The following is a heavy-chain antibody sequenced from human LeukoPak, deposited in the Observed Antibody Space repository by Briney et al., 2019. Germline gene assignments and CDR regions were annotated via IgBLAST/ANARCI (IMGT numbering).Heavy chain of an antibody. CDR3: ARDPPWDCSSTRCYDGAFDI. D-gene: IGHD2-2*01. CDR2: INPSGGST. CDR1: GYTFTSYY. Sequence: GASVKASCKASGYTFTSYYMHWVRQAPGQGLEWMGIINPSGGSTSYAQKFQGRVTMTRDMSTSTVYMELSSLRSEDTAVYYCARDPPWDCSSTRCYDGAFDIWGQGTMVTVSS. V-gene: IGHV1-46*01. J-gene: IGHJ3*02.